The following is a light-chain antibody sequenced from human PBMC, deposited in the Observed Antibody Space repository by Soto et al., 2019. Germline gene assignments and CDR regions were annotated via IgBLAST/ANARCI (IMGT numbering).Light chain of an antibody. V-gene: IGKV1-5*01. Sequence: DIQMTQSPSTLSASVGDRVTITCRASQSISNWLAWYQQKPGKAPNLLIYDASSLQSGVPSRFSGSGSGTEFTLTISSLQPDDFATYYCQQYNSYSFTFGPGTKVDIK. CDR2: DAS. CDR3: QQYNSYSFT. J-gene: IGKJ3*01. CDR1: QSISNW.